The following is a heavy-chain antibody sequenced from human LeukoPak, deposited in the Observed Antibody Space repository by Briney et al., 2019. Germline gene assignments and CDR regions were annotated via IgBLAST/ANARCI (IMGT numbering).Heavy chain of an antibody. CDR1: GGSISSSSYY. CDR2: IYYSGST. CDR3: LGGSRSSWYVGYYYYYMDV. Sequence: SETLSLTCTVSGGSISSSSYYWGWLRQPPGKGLEWIGSIYYSGSTYYNPSLKSRVTISVDTSKNQFSLKLSSVTAADTAVYYCLGGSRSSWYVGYYYYYMDVWGKGTTVTVSS. J-gene: IGHJ6*03. D-gene: IGHD6-13*01. V-gene: IGHV4-39*01.